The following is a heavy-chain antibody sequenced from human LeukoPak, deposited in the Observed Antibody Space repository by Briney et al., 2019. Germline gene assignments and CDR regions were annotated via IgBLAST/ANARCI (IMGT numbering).Heavy chain of an antibody. D-gene: IGHD2-21*02. J-gene: IGHJ3*02. CDR2: INPNSGGT. Sequence: ASVKVSCKASGYTFTGYYMHWVRQAPGQGLEWMGWINPNSGGTNYAQKFQGRVTMTRDTSITTAYMELSRLTSDDTTIYYCATTLHIVVVTWHAFDIWGQGTMVTVSS. CDR1: GYTFTGYY. CDR3: ATTLHIVVVTWHAFDI. V-gene: IGHV1-2*02.